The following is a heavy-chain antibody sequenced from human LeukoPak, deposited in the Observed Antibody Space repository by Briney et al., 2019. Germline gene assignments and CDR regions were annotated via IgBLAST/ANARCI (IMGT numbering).Heavy chain of an antibody. CDR2: INHSGST. Sequence: PSETLSLTCAVYGGSFSGYYWSWIRQPPGKGLEWIGEINHSGSTNYNPSLKSRVTISVDTSKNQFSLKLSSVTAADTAVYYCARRSYFYYYYYYMDVRGKGTTVTVSS. CDR3: ARRSYFYYYYYYMDV. CDR1: GGSFSGYY. V-gene: IGHV4-34*01. J-gene: IGHJ6*03. D-gene: IGHD1-26*01.